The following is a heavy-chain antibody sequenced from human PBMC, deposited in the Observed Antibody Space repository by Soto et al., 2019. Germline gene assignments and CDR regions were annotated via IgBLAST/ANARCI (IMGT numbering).Heavy chain of an antibody. CDR2: IKVDRGNI. V-gene: IGHV1-3*01. J-gene: IGHJ5*02. CDR1: GYTFTRYG. Sequence: GASVKVSCKASGYTFTRYGIHWVRQAPGQRLEWMGWIKVDRGNIEYSQKFQARVTITRDTSASTAYMEMRSLTSEDTALYYCTRDLLPRYSFSGFDPWGQGTQVPVSS. D-gene: IGHD5-12*01. CDR3: TRDLLPRYSFSGFDP.